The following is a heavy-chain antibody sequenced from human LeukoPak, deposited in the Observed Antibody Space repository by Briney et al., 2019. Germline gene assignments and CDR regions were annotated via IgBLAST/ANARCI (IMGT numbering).Heavy chain of an antibody. CDR1: GGTFSSYA. CDR3: ARDRSNNWNEYYFDY. D-gene: IGHD1-20*01. Sequence: WASVKVSCKASGGTFSSYAISLVRQAPGQGLEWMGGIIPIFGTANYAQKFQGRVTITTDESTSTAYMELSSLRSEDTAVYYCARDRSNNWNEYYFDYWGQGTLVTVSS. CDR2: IIPIFGTA. J-gene: IGHJ4*02. V-gene: IGHV1-69*05.